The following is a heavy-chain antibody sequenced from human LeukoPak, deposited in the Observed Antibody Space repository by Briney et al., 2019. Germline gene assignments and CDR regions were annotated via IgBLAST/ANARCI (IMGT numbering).Heavy chain of an antibody. D-gene: IGHD3-10*01. CDR2: INSDGSST. Sequence: GGSLRPSCAGSGFTFSSYWMHWVRQAPGKGLVWVSRINSDGSSTNYADSVKGRFTISRDNAKNTLYLQMNSLRAEDTAVYYCTRVYGSGSYTFDYWGQGTLVTVSS. CDR1: GFTFSSYW. V-gene: IGHV3-74*01. CDR3: TRVYGSGSYTFDY. J-gene: IGHJ4*02.